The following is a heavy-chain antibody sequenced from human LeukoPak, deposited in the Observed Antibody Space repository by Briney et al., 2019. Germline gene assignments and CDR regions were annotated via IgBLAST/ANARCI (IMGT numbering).Heavy chain of an antibody. CDR2: FDPEDGET. J-gene: IGHJ4*02. CDR3: ATVDSYGGYYFDY. D-gene: IGHD5-18*01. Sequence: ASVKVSCKVSGYTLTELSMHWVRQAPGKGLEWMGGFDPEDGETIYAQKFQGRVTMTEDTSTDTAYMELSSLRSEDTAVYYYATVDSYGGYYFDYWGQGTLVTVSS. CDR1: GYTLTELS. V-gene: IGHV1-24*01.